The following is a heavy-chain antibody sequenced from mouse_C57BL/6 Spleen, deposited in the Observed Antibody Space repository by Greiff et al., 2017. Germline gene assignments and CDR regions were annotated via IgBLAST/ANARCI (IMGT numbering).Heavy chain of an antibody. CDR3: AGYYDYDGGFAY. Sequence: EVQLVESEGGLVQPGSSMKLSCTASGFTFSDYYMAWVRQVPEKGLEWVANINYDGSSTYYLDSLKSRFIISRDNAKNILYLQMSSLKSEDTATYYCAGYYDYDGGFAYWGQGTLVTVSA. J-gene: IGHJ3*01. CDR1: GFTFSDYY. D-gene: IGHD2-4*01. CDR2: INYDGSST. V-gene: IGHV5-16*01.